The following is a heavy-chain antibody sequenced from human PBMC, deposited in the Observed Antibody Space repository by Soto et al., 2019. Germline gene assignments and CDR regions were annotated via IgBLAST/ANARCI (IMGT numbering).Heavy chain of an antibody. D-gene: IGHD4-17*01. CDR1: GFTFSSYW. Sequence: EVQLVESGGGLVQPGGSLRLSCAASGFTFSSYWMSWVRQAPGKGLEWVANIKQDGSEKYYVDSVKGRFTISRDNAKNSLYLQMNSLRAEDTAVYYCARKMTTVTSYYYGMDVWGQGTTVTVSS. CDR3: ARKMTTVTSYYYGMDV. J-gene: IGHJ6*02. CDR2: IKQDGSEK. V-gene: IGHV3-7*05.